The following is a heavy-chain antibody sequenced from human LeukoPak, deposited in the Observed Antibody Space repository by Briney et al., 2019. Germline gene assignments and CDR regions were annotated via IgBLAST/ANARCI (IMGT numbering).Heavy chain of an antibody. J-gene: IGHJ4*02. Sequence: PSETLSLTCTVSGGSISSYYWSWIRQPAGKGLEWIGRIYTSVSTNYNPSLKSRVTMSVDTSKNQFSLKLSSVTAADTAVYYCARDWAGYSSGWHPFDYWGREPWSPSPQ. CDR3: ARDWAGYSSGWHPFDY. CDR2: IYTSVST. CDR1: GGSISSYY. V-gene: IGHV4-4*07. D-gene: IGHD6-19*01.